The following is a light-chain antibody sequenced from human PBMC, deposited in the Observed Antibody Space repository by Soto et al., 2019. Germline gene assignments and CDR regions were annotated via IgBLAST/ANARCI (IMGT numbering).Light chain of an antibody. CDR1: QSINIY. J-gene: IGKJ4*01. CDR2: VAS. CDR3: QQSFSTPQP. Sequence: DIQMTQSPSSLSASVGDSVTITCRASQSINIYLSWYQQKPGKAPKLLINVASTLQGGVPSRFSGSGSGTEFTLAISSLQPEDSATYYFQQSFSTPQPFGGGTRVEIK. V-gene: IGKV1-39*01.